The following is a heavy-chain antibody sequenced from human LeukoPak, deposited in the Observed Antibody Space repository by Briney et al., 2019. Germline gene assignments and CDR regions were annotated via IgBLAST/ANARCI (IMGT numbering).Heavy chain of an antibody. CDR1: GFTFSSYW. CDR3: ARDSLLWFGELLQDYYYYMDV. Sequence: PGGSLRLSCAASGFTFSSYWMHWVRQAPGKGLVWVSRINSDGYSTSYADSVKGRFTISRDNAKNTLYLQMNSLRAKDTAVYYCARDSLLWFGELLQDYYYYMDVWGKGTTVTVSS. J-gene: IGHJ6*03. CDR2: INSDGYST. D-gene: IGHD3-10*01. V-gene: IGHV3-74*01.